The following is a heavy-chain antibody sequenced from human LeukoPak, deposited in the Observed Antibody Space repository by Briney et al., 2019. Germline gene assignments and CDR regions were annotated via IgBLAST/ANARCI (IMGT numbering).Heavy chain of an antibody. CDR2: ISGDSNTI. J-gene: IGHJ4*02. CDR3: ARELVTPNFDY. V-gene: IGHV3-48*02. CDR1: GFIFRTYS. D-gene: IGHD5-18*01. Sequence: GGSLTLSCAASGFIFRTYSMNWVRQAPGKALEWVSYISGDSNTISYADSVKGRFSVSRDNAKNSMFLQMHSLRDEDTAVYFCARELVTPNFDYWGQGTLVTVSS.